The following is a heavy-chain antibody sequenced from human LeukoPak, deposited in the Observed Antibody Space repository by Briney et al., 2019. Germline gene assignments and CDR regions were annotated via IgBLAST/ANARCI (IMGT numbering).Heavy chain of an antibody. CDR1: GENFSIYF. CDR2: INHGGST. CDR3: ARPGLAYCGADCYSTEGYYFDY. J-gene: IGHJ4*02. Sequence: PSETLSLTCAVYGENFSIYFYSWIRQPPGKGLEWIGEINHGGSTSYNPSLKSRVTISVDTSKNQFPLRLSSVTAADTAMYYCARPGLAYCGADCYSTEGYYFDYWSQGTLVTVSS. D-gene: IGHD2-21*01. V-gene: IGHV4-34*01.